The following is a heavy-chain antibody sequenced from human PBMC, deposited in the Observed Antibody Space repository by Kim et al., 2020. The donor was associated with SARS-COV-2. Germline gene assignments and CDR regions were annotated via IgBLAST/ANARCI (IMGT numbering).Heavy chain of an antibody. CDR2: ISGSGGST. D-gene: IGHD6-13*01. CDR1: GFTFSSYA. J-gene: IGHJ4*02. Sequence: GGSLRLSCAASGFTFSSYAMNWVRQAPGKGLEWVSTISGSGGSTYYADSVKGRFTISRDNSKNTLYLQMNSLRVEDTAVYYCGRQIAATGTGYWGQGTLVTVSS. V-gene: IGHV3-23*01. CDR3: GRQIAATGTGY.